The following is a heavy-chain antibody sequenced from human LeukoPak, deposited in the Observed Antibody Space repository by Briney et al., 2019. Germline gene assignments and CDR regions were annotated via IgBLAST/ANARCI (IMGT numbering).Heavy chain of an antibody. CDR3: ARGLSSTSRTYYYYMDV. V-gene: IGHV1-8*01. CDR2: MNPNSGNT. J-gene: IGHJ6*03. Sequence: VSVTVSCKASGYTFTSYDINWVRQATGQGLEWMGWMNPNSGNTGYAQKFQGRVTMTRNTSISTACMELSSLRSEDTAVYYCARGLSSTSRTYYYYMDVWGKGTTVTVSS. CDR1: GYTFTSYD. D-gene: IGHD2-2*01.